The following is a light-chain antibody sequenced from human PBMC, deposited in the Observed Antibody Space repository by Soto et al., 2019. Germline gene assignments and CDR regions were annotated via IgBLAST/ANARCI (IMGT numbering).Light chain of an antibody. CDR3: QQYNNWLYT. V-gene: IGKV3-15*01. CDR1: QTVSTN. J-gene: IGKJ2*01. CDR2: GAS. Sequence: ERVMTQSPATLSVSPGERATLSCRASQTVSTNLAWYQLKPGQAPRLLIYGASTRATGVPARVSGSGSGTEFTLTISSLQSEDFDVYYCQQYNNWLYTSGQGSKVDTK.